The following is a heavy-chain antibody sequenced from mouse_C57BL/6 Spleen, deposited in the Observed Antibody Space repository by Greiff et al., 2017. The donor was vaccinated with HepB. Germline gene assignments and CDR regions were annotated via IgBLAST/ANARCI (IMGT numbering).Heavy chain of an antibody. CDR1: GYAFSSSW. CDR3: ARNPIGGTPWYFDV. J-gene: IGHJ1*03. CDR2: IYPGDGDT. D-gene: IGHD2-14*01. Sequence: QVQLKQSGPELVKPGASVKISCKASGYAFSSSWMNWVKQRPGKGLEWIGRIYPGDGDTNYNGKFKGKATLTADKSSSTAYMQLSSLTSEDSAVYFCARNPIGGTPWYFDVWGTGTTVTVSS. V-gene: IGHV1-82*01.